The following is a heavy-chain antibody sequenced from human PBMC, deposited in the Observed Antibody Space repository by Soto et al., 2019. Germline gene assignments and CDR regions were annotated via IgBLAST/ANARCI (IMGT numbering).Heavy chain of an antibody. CDR2: INWNGGST. Sequence: GGSLRLSCAASGFTFDDYGMSWVRQAPGKGLEWVSGINWNGGSTGYADSVKGRFTISRDNAKNSLYLQMNSLRAEDTALYYCARGRVRLQARKTNYYYGMDVWGQGTTVTVSS. D-gene: IGHD4-4*01. J-gene: IGHJ6*02. V-gene: IGHV3-20*04. CDR1: GFTFDDYG. CDR3: ARGRVRLQARKTNYYYGMDV.